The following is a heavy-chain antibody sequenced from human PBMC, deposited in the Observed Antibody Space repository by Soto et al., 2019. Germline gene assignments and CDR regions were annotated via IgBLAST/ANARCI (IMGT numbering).Heavy chain of an antibody. V-gene: IGHV1-24*01. CDR1: GYTLTELS. CDR2: FDPEDGET. D-gene: IGHD1-26*01. J-gene: IGHJ4*02. Sequence: GASVKVSCTVSGYTLTELSMHWVRQAPGKGLEWMGGFDPEDGETIYAQKFQGRVTMTEDTSTDTAYMELSSLRSEDTAVYYCATDFLSVDIVGATNDFRYWGQGTLVTVPQ. CDR3: ATDFLSVDIVGATNDFRY.